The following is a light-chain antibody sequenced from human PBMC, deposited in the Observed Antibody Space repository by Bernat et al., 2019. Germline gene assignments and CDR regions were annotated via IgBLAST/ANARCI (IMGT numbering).Light chain of an antibody. Sequence: DIQMTQSPSTLSASVGDRVTITCRASQSLSNWLAWYQQKPGKAPKLLIYKASSLQSGVPSRFSGTRSGTEFPLTISSLQPEDFATYYCQHFYSNSYTFGQGTRLEIK. CDR1: QSLSNW. V-gene: IGKV1-5*03. CDR2: KAS. J-gene: IGKJ2*01. CDR3: QHFYSNSYT.